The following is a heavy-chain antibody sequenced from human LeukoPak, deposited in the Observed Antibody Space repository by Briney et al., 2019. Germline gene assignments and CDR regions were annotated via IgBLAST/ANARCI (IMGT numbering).Heavy chain of an antibody. CDR1: GFTFSTYG. CDR2: IKQDGSDK. V-gene: IGHV3-7*01. Sequence: GGTLRLSCAASGFTFSTYGMSWVRQAPGKGLEWVANIKQDGSDKYYVDSVKGRFTISRDNAKNSLYLQMNSLRAEDTAVYYCARDIGGGAFDIWGQGTMVTVSS. D-gene: IGHD3-10*01. CDR3: ARDIGGGAFDI. J-gene: IGHJ3*02.